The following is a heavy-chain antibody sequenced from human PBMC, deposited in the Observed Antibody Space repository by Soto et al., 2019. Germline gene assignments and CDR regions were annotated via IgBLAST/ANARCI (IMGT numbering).Heavy chain of an antibody. CDR2: ISYDGSNK. CDR3: AKDLDTAMVGPVDY. V-gene: IGHV3-30*18. J-gene: IGHJ4*02. CDR1: GFTFSSYG. Sequence: GGSLRLSCAASGFTFSSYGTHWVRQAPGKGLEWVAVISYDGSNKYYADSVKGRFTISRDNSKNTLNLQMNSLRAEDTAVYYCAKDLDTAMVGPVDYWGQGTMLTVYS. D-gene: IGHD5-18*01.